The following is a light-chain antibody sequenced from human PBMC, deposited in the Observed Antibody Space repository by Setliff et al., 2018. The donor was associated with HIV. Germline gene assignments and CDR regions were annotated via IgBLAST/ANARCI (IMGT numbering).Light chain of an antibody. J-gene: IGKJ5*01. Sequence: EIVLTQSPGTLSLSPGERATLSCRASQTVISDFLAWYQQKPGQAPRLLIYGASGRAPGIPDRFSGGGSGTDFTLTITRLETEDFAVYYCQQYGESPITFGQGTRLEIK. CDR1: QTVISDF. CDR3: QQYGESPIT. CDR2: GAS. V-gene: IGKV3-20*01.